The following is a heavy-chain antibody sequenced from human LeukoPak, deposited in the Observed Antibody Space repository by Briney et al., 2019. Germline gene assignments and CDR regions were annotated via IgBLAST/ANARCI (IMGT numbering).Heavy chain of an antibody. CDR2: ISGSGGST. CDR1: GFTFSSYA. CDR3: ARDQSPNIVVVPAASDY. D-gene: IGHD2-2*01. Sequence: PGGSLRLSCAASGFTFSSYAMSWVRQAPGKGLEWVSAISGSGGSTYYADSVKGRFTISRDNAKNSLYLQMNSLRAEDTAVYYCARDQSPNIVVVPAASDYWGQGTLVTVSS. J-gene: IGHJ4*02. V-gene: IGHV3-23*01.